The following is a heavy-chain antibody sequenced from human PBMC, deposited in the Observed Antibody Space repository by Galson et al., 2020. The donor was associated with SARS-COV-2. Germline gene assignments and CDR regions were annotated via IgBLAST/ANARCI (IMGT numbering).Heavy chain of an antibody. D-gene: IGHD2-15*01. CDR2: ISSSSSYM. Sequence: GESLKISCAASGFTFSYYSINWVRQAPGKGLEWVSSISSSSSYMSYGDSVKGRFTISRDNTKNSLYLQMNSLRAEDTAIYYCARQDCGGGGCDSNDALDIWGHGTLVTVSS. V-gene: IGHV3-21*04. CDR3: ARQDCGGGGCDSNDALDI. CDR1: GFTFSYYS. J-gene: IGHJ3*02.